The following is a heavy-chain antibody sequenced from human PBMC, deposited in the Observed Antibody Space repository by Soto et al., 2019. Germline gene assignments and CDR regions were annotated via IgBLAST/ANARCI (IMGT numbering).Heavy chain of an antibody. CDR2: INHSGST. CDR1: GGSFSGYY. V-gene: IGHV4-34*01. CDR3: ARGRLVVVAATQYFQH. J-gene: IGHJ1*01. Sequence: SETLSLTCAVYGGSFSGYYWSWIRQPPGKGLEWIGEINHSGSTNYNPSLKSRVTISVDTSKNQFSLKLSSVTAADTAVYYCARGRLVVVAATQYFQHWGQGTLVTVSS. D-gene: IGHD2-15*01.